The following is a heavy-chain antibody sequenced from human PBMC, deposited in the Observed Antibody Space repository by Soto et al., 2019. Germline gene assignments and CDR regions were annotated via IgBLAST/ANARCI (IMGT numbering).Heavy chain of an antibody. V-gene: IGHV4-59*08. CDR3: GRKVTVVCVGNWFDP. D-gene: IGHD2-2*01. J-gene: IGHJ5*02. CDR1: GGSISSYY. Sequence: SETLSLTCTVSGGSISSYYWSWIRQPPGKGLEWIGYIYYSGSTNYNPSLKSRVTISVDTSKNQFSLKMSSVTAADTAVCYCGRKVTVVCVGNWFDPWGQGTLVTVSS. CDR2: IYYSGST.